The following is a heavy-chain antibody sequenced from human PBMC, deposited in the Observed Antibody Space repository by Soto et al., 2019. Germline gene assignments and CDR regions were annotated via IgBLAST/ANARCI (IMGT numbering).Heavy chain of an antibody. V-gene: IGHV4-39*01. CDR3: ARHILYCSGGSCYRNWFDP. D-gene: IGHD2-15*01. J-gene: IGHJ5*02. CDR2: IYYSGST. CDR1: GGSISSSSYY. Sequence: SETLSLTCTVSGGSISSSSYYWGWIRQPSGKGLEWIGSIYYSGSTYYNPSLKSRVTISVDTSKNQFSLKLSSVTAADTAVYYCARHILYCSGGSCYRNWFDPWGQGTLVTVSS.